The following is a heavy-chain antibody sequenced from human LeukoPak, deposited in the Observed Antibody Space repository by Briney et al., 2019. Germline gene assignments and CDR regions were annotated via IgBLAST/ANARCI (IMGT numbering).Heavy chain of an antibody. D-gene: IGHD4-11*01. CDR2: IWSDGTNK. Sequence: RGSLRLSCSASGFKFTSYGMHWVRQAPGKGLELVAVIWSDGTNKYYSDSVKGRFAISRDDSNDMVYLQMNGLRAEDTAVYYCAKDIQRGFDYTNYLDSWGQGTLVTVSS. V-gene: IGHV3-33*06. CDR1: GFKFTSYG. CDR3: AKDIQRGFDYTNYLDS. J-gene: IGHJ4*02.